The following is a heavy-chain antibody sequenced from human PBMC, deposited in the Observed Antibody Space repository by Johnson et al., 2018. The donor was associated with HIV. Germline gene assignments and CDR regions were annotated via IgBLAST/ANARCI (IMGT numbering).Heavy chain of an antibody. J-gene: IGHJ3*02. Sequence: VQLVESGGGLVQPGGSLRLSCAASGFTVGNNEMRWVRQAPGKGLEWVSSISDGSTYYADSRKGRFTISRDNSKNTMYLQMNSLRAEDTAVYYCARGGGFYYYDSSGYYRRVGAFDIWGQGTMVTVSS. V-gene: IGHV3-38-3*01. CDR1: GFTVGNNE. CDR2: ISDGST. CDR3: ARGGGFYYYDSSGYYRRVGAFDI. D-gene: IGHD3-22*01.